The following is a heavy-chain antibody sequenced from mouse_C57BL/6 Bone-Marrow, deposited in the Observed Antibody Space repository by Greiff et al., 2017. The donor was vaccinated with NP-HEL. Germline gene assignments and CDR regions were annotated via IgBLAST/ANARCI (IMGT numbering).Heavy chain of an antibody. Sequence: VKLMESGAELVRPGTSVKMSCKASGYTFTNYWIGWAKQRPGHGLEWIGDIYPGGGSTNYNEKFKGKATLTADKSSSTAYMQFSSLTSEDSAIYYCAREGFDYWGQGTTLTVSS. CDR3: AREGFDY. V-gene: IGHV1-63*01. CDR2: IYPGGGST. J-gene: IGHJ2*01. CDR1: GYTFTNYW.